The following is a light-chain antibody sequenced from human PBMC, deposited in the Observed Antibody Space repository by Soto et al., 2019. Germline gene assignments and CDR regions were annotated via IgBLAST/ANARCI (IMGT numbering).Light chain of an antibody. CDR3: SSCGDNDIYV. J-gene: IGLJ1*01. CDR2: EVS. Sequence: QSALTQPASVSGSPGQSIAISCTGSSSDVGIYNYVSWYQQHPGKVPKLIIYEVSNRPSGVSNRFSGSKSGNTASLTISGLQAEDEADYYCSSCGDNDIYVFGTGTKLTVL. CDR1: SSDVGIYNY. V-gene: IGLV2-14*01.